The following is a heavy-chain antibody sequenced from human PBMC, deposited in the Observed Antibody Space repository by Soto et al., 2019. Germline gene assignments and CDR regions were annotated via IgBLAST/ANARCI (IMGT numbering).Heavy chain of an antibody. CDR2: IYYTGST. CDR3: ARGGSLGDYYYGRDV. D-gene: IGHD3-10*01. CDR1: GGSISSYF. V-gene: IGHV4-59*01. Sequence: ETLSLTCSVSGGSISSYFWSWIRQPPGKGLEYIGYIYYTGSTNYNPSLKSRVTISVDTSKNQFSLKLSSVTAADTAVYYCARGGSLGDYYYGRDVWGQGTTVTVAS. J-gene: IGHJ6*01.